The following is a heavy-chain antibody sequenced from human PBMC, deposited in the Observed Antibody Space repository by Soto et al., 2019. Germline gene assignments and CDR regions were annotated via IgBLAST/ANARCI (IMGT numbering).Heavy chain of an antibody. Sequence: EVQLVESGGGLVQPGGSLRLSCAASGFTFSTFSMNWVRQAPGKGLEWVSYISSGSTITYYADSVKGRFTISRDNAKNSLYLQMNSLSDGDTAVYYCARGQHWQAPDYWGQGTLLTVSS. CDR3: ARGQHWQAPDY. CDR1: GFTFSTFS. CDR2: ISSGSTIT. D-gene: IGHD1-1*01. V-gene: IGHV3-48*02. J-gene: IGHJ4*02.